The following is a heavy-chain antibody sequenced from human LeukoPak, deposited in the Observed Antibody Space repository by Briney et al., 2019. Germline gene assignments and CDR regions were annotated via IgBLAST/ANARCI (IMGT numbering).Heavy chain of an antibody. D-gene: IGHD1-26*01. J-gene: IGHJ4*02. CDR1: GASMNNYY. CDR3: ARSWAAKWELPGQFDS. V-gene: IGHV4-59*08. CDR2: VFSRGTT. Sequence: PSDTLSLTCTVSGASMNNYYWSWIRQSPEKGLEWLGFVFSRGTTNLNPSFKSRLIMSIDTSKNQFSLRLSSVTAADTAVYFCARSWAAKWELPGQFDSWGQGRLVSVSS.